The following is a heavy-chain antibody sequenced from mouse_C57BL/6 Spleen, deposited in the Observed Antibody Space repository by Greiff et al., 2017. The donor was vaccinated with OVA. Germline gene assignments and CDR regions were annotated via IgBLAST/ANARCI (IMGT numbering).Heavy chain of an antibody. Sequence: EVMLVESGGGLVKPGGSLKLSCAASGFTFSDYGMHWVRQAPEKGLEWVAYISSGSSTIYYADTVKGRFTISRDNAKNTLFLQMTSLRSEDTAMYYCARQDGNGYYAMDYWGQGTSVTVSS. CDR1: GFTFSDYG. CDR3: ARQDGNGYYAMDY. D-gene: IGHD2-1*01. J-gene: IGHJ4*01. CDR2: ISSGSSTI. V-gene: IGHV5-17*01.